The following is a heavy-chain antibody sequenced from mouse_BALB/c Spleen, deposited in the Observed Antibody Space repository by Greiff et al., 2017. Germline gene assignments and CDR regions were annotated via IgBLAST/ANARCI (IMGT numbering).Heavy chain of an antibody. CDR2: ISDGGSYT. CDR3: ARERTGTSGFAY. J-gene: IGHJ3*01. Sequence: EVQLVESGGGLVKPGGSLKLSCAASGFTFSDYYMYWVRQTPEKRLEWVATISDGGSYTYYPDSVKGRFTISRDNAKNNLYLQMSSLKSEDTAMYYCARERTGTSGFAYWGQGTLVTVSA. V-gene: IGHV5-4*02. CDR1: GFTFSDYY. D-gene: IGHD4-1*01.